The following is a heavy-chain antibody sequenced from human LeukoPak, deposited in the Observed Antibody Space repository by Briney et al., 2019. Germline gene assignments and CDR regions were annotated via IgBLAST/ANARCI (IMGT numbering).Heavy chain of an antibody. V-gene: IGHV1-18*01. D-gene: IGHD3-3*01. CDR2: ISAYNGNT. Sequence: ASVKVSCKASGYTLTSYVISWVRQAPGQGLEWMGWISAYNGNTNYAQKLQGRVTMTTDTSTSTAYMELRSLRSDDTAVYYCARDQTPLRFLEWLSSMDVWGQGTTVTVSS. CDR1: GYTLTSYV. J-gene: IGHJ6*02. CDR3: ARDQTPLRFLEWLSSMDV.